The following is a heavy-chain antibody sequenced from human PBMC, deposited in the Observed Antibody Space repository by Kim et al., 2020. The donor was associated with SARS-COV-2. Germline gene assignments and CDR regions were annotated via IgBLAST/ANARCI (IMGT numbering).Heavy chain of an antibody. CDR3: ARYPPYYDFWSGYYTSKAFFDY. Sequence: SETLSLTCAVYGGSFSGYYWSWIRQPPGRGLEWIGEINHSGSTNYNPSLKSRVTISVDTSKNQFSLKLSSLTAAATAVYYCARYPPYYDFWSGYYTSKAFFDYWGQGALVTASS. V-gene: IGHV4-34*01. CDR2: INHSGST. CDR1: GGSFSGYY. J-gene: IGHJ4*02. D-gene: IGHD3-3*01.